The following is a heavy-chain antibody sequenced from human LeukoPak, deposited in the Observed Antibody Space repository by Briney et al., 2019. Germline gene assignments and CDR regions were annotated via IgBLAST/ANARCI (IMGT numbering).Heavy chain of an antibody. CDR3: AKEAPSPWRAASL. J-gene: IGHJ4*02. V-gene: IGHV3-53*01. CDR2: IYSDSST. D-gene: IGHD5-18*01. CDR1: GFTVGSNY. Sequence: PGGSLRLSCAASGFTVGSNYMAWVRQAPGKGLEWVSLIYSDSSTYYADSVKGRFTISRDNSKNTLYLQMNSLRAEDTAVYYCAKEAPSPWRAASLWGQGTLVTVSS.